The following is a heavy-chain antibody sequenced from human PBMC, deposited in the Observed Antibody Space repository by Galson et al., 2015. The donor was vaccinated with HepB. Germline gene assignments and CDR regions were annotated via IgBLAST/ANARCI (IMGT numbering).Heavy chain of an antibody. CDR3: ARGRGSDWFDP. J-gene: IGHJ5*02. CDR2: INHSGST. Sequence: LSLTCAVYGGSFSGYYWSWIRQPPGKGLEWIGEINHSGSTNYNPCLKSRVTISVDTAKNQFSLMLTSVTAADTAVYYCARGRGSDWFDPWGQGTLVTVSS. CDR1: GGSFSGYY. V-gene: IGHV4-34*01.